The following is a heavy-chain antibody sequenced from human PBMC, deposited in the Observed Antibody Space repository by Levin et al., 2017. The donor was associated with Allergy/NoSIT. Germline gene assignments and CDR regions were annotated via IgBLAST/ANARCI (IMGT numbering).Heavy chain of an antibody. CDR2: IDWDDDK. D-gene: IGHD3-9*01. V-gene: IGHV2-70*11. CDR3: ARIGILTGRYYFDY. Sequence: SGPTLVKPTQTLTLTCTFSGFSLSTSGMCVSWIRQPPGKALEWLARIDWDDDKYYSTSLKTRLTISKDTSKNQVVLTMTNMDPVDTATYYCARIGILTGRYYFDYWGQGTLVTVSS. CDR1: GFSLSTSGMC. J-gene: IGHJ4*02.